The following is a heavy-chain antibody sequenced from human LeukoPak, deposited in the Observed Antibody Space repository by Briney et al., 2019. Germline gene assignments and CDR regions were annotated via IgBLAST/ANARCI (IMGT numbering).Heavy chain of an antibody. D-gene: IGHD3-22*01. V-gene: IGHV1-18*01. CDR3: ARDDSHDTENAFDI. J-gene: IGHJ3*02. CDR1: GYTFTRYG. CDR2: ISAYNGNT. Sequence: ASVKVSCKASGYTFTRYGISWVRQAPGQGPEWMGWISAYNGNTDYAQKLHGRVTLTTGTSTSTAYMELSSLRSDDTAVYYCARDDSHDTENAFDIWGQGTMVTVSS.